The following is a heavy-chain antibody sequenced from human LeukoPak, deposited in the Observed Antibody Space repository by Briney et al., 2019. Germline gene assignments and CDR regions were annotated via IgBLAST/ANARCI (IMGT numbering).Heavy chain of an antibody. V-gene: IGHV4-39*07. CDR2: IYYSGST. D-gene: IGHD6-19*01. Sequence: SETLSLTCTVSGGSISSSSYYWGWIRQPPGKGLEWIGSIYYSGSTYYNPSLKSRVTISVDTSKNQFSLKLSSVTGADTAVYYCAGERGEEYSSGWYKRNYFDNWGQGIRVTVSS. CDR1: GGSISSSSYY. CDR3: AGERGEEYSSGWYKRNYFDN. J-gene: IGHJ4*02.